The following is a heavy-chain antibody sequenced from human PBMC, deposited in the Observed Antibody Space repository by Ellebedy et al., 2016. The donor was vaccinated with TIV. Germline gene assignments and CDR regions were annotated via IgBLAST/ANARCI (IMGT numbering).Heavy chain of an antibody. J-gene: IGHJ6*02. Sequence: SETLSLXXTVSGDSINNYYWTWIRQSPERGLEWNGHIHYSGSTNYNLSLKSRVAISIDKSKNKVSLNLMSVTATDTAVYFCARRRVAGYYGMDVWGQGTAVMVSS. CDR2: IHYSGST. CDR1: GDSINNYY. V-gene: IGHV4-59*01. CDR3: ARRRVAGYYGMDV.